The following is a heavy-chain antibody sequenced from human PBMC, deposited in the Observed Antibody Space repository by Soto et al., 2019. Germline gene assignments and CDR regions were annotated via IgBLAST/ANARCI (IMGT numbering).Heavy chain of an antibody. CDR3: ARVRGDPYYDFWSGYSSFDY. D-gene: IGHD3-3*01. V-gene: IGHV4-4*02. J-gene: IGHJ4*02. CDR1: GGSISSSNW. Sequence: SETLSLTCAVSGGSISSSNWWSWVRQPPGKGLEWIGEIYHSGSTNYNPSLKSRVTISVDKSKNQFSLKLSSVTAADTAVYYCARVRGDPYYDFWSGYSSFDYWGQGTLVTVSS. CDR2: IYHSGST.